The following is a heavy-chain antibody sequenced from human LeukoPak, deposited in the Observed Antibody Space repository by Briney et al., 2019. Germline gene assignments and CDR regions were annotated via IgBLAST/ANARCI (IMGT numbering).Heavy chain of an antibody. J-gene: IGHJ3*02. D-gene: IGHD1-26*01. CDR2: IYYSGST. Sequence: SETLSLTCTVSGGSISSYYWSWIRQPPGKGLEWIGYIYYSGSTNYNPSLKSRVTISVDTSKNQFSLKLSSVTAADTAVYYCARDQGSGSYAHDAFDIWGQGTMVTIS. V-gene: IGHV4-59*01. CDR1: GGSISSYY. CDR3: ARDQGSGSYAHDAFDI.